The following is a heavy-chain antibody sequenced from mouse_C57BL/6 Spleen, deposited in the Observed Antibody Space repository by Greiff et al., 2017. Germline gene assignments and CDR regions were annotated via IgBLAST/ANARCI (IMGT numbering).Heavy chain of an antibody. CDR3: ARDAYYYGSSYPFAY. J-gene: IGHJ3*01. Sequence: EVKLMESGGGLVQSGRSLRLSCATSGFTFSDFYMEWVRQAPGKGLEWIAASRNKANDYTTEYSASVKGRFIVSRDTSQSILYLQMNALRAEDTAIYYCARDAYYYGSSYPFAYWGQGTLVTVSA. CDR2: SRNKANDYTT. V-gene: IGHV7-1*01. D-gene: IGHD1-1*01. CDR1: GFTFSDFY.